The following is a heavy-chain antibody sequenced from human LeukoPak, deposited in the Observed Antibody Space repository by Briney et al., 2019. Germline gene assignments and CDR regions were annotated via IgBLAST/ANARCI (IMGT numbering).Heavy chain of an antibody. V-gene: IGHV3-21*01. D-gene: IGHD4-17*01. CDR3: AREGATVTDAFDI. J-gene: IGHJ3*02. CDR1: GFSFSSYS. Sequence: SLRLSCAASGFSFSSYSMSWDRQVPGKVLEWDSSISSSTYIYDADSVKGRFTISRDNAKNSLYLQMNSLRAEDTAVYYCAREGATVTDAFDIWGQGTLVTVSS. CDR2: ISSSTYI.